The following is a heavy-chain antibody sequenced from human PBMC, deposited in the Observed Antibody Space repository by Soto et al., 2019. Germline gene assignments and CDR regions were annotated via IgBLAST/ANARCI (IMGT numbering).Heavy chain of an antibody. Sequence: SETLSLTCAVYGGSFSGYYWSWIRQPPGKGLEWIGEINHSGSTNYNPSLKSRVTISVDTSKNQFSLKLSSVTAADTAVYYCARGAAAVGTAYCDYLGQGTLVTVSS. CDR1: GGSFSGYY. J-gene: IGHJ4*02. CDR2: INHSGST. V-gene: IGHV4-34*01. D-gene: IGHD6-13*01. CDR3: ARGAAAVGTAYCDY.